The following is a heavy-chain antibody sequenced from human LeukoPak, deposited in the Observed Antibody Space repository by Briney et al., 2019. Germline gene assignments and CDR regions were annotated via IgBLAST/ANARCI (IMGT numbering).Heavy chain of an antibody. CDR2: ISSDGSTE. J-gene: IGHJ4*02. CDR3: ARDHYSTGWSFFDY. CDR1: GFTFSKYA. Sequence: TGGSLRLSCAASGFTFSKYAMHWVRRAPGKGLEWMAVISSDGSTEYYADSVKGRFTISRDNSKNTLYLQMSSLRAEDTAMFYCARDHYSTGWSFFDYWGQGILVTVSS. D-gene: IGHD6-19*01. V-gene: IGHV3-30-3*01.